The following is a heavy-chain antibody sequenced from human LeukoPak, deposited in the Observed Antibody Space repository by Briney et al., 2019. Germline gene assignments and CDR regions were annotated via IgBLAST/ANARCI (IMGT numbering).Heavy chain of an antibody. Sequence: SETLSLTCTVSGGSISSYYWSWIRRPPGKGLEWIGYIYYSGSTNYNPSLKSRVTISVDTSKNQFSLKLSSVTAADTAVYYCARGGGPLWFGESLPFDYWGQGTLVTVSS. CDR2: IYYSGST. CDR3: ARGGGPLWFGESLPFDY. V-gene: IGHV4-59*01. CDR1: GGSISSYY. D-gene: IGHD3-10*01. J-gene: IGHJ4*02.